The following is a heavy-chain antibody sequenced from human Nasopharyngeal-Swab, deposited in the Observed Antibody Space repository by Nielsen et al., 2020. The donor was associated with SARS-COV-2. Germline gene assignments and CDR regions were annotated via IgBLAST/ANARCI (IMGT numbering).Heavy chain of an antibody. D-gene: IGHD2-15*01. J-gene: IGHJ4*02. CDR2: IHQTGIT. V-gene: IGHV4-34*01. CDR1: SESFSAYY. CDR3: ARGPLDSTHDFDY. Sequence: SETLSLTCAVYSESFSAYYWSWIRQPPGNGLEWIGQIHQTGITYYNAPLKSRVIISVETSKNQISLKLTSVTAADTAVYYCARGPLDSTHDFDYWDQGTLVTVSS.